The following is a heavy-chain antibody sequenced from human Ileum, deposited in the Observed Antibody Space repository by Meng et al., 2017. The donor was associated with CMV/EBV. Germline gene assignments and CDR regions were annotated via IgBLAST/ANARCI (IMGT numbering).Heavy chain of an antibody. Sequence: GESLKISCAASGFTFADYCLTWVRQAPGKGLEWEGFIGNQHFSGTLQYAASVKGRFTFSRDDSKNIAYLQMNSLRTEDTAVYYCSRWGTETQQLLPYWGQGTLVTVSS. V-gene: IGHV3-49*04. CDR3: SRWGTETQQLLPY. CDR2: IGNQHFSGTL. D-gene: IGHD3-16*01. J-gene: IGHJ4*02. CDR1: GFTFADYC.